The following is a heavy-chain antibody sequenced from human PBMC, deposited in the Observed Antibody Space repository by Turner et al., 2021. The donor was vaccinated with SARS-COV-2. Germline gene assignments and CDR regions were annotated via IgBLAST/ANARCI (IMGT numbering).Heavy chain of an antibody. CDR2: IDYSGST. J-gene: IGHJ5*02. CDR1: GCSISSSPYY. Sequence: QLQLQESGPGLVKPSETLSLTCTVSGCSISSSPYYWGWIRQPPGKGLEWIGSIDYSGSTYYNPSLKSRVTISVDTSKNQFSLKLSSVTAADTAVYCARRSEGYYGSGSHWFDPWGQGTLVTVSS. CDR3: ARRSEGYYGSGSHWFDP. V-gene: IGHV4-39*01. D-gene: IGHD3-10*01.